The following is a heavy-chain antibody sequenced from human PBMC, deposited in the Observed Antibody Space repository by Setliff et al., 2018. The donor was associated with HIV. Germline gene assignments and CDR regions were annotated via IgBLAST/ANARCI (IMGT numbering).Heavy chain of an antibody. Sequence: GASVKVSCKASGYTFTSYYIHWVRQAPGQGLEWMGRINPSGGSTSYAQKFQGRVTMTSDTSTSAVYMELSSLTSEDTAVYYCARDRSSGWSFYYGMDVWGQGTTVTVSS. CDR2: INPSGGST. J-gene: IGHJ6*02. CDR1: GYTFTSYY. D-gene: IGHD6-19*01. V-gene: IGHV1-46*01. CDR3: ARDRSSGWSFYYGMDV.